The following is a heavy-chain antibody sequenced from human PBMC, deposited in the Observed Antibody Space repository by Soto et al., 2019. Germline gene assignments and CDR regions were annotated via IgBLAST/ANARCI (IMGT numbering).Heavy chain of an antibody. V-gene: IGHV4-59*01. D-gene: IGHD5-12*01. J-gene: IGHJ4*02. Sequence: QVQRQVSGPGLVKPSATLSLTCTVSDGSISSYYWSWFRQPPGKGLDWLGYSFYTGSTNHNPSLKSRVTISLDMSTNQFSLRLSSVTAADTATYYCAKSRDGYNLNAIDDWGQGFLVTVSS. CDR3: AKSRDGYNLNAIDD. CDR2: SFYTGST. CDR1: DGSISSYY.